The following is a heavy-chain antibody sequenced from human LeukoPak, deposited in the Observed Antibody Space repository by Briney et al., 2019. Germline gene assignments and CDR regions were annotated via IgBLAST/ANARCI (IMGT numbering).Heavy chain of an antibody. Sequence: GGSLRLSCAASGFTFSSYAMHWVRQAPGKGLEWVAVISYDGSNKYYADSGKGRFTISRDNSKNTLYLQMNSLRAEDTAVYYCARDLGDYDSTTPPHRNHKLFDYWGQGTLVTVSS. CDR2: ISYDGSNK. D-gene: IGHD3-22*01. V-gene: IGHV3-30-3*01. J-gene: IGHJ4*02. CDR1: GFTFSSYA. CDR3: ARDLGDYDSTTPPHRNHKLFDY.